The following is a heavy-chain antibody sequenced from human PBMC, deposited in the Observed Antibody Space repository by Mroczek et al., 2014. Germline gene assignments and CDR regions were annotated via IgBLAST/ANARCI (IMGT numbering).Heavy chain of an antibody. D-gene: IGHD3-16*01. CDR2: INHSGST. CDR3: ARVPASGEYY. CDR1: GGSFSGYY. V-gene: IGHV4-34*01. Sequence: QVQLQQWGAGLLKPSETLSLTCAVYGGSFSGYYWSWIRQPPGKGLEWIGEINHSGSTNYNPSLKSRVTISVDTSKNQFSLKLSSVTAADTAVYYCARVPASGEYYWGQGTLVTVSS. J-gene: IGHJ4*02.